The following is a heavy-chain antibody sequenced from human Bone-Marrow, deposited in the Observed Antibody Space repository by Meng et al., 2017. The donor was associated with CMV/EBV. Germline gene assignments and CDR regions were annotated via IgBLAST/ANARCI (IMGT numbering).Heavy chain of an antibody. V-gene: IGHV1-69*05. D-gene: IGHD2-2*01. CDR2: IIPIFGTA. CDR3: ARDLVYMKVVPAAISYFDY. J-gene: IGHJ4*02. Sequence: SVKVSCKASGGTFSSYAISWMRQAPGQGLEWMGGIIPIFGTANYAQKFQGRVTITTDESTSTAYMELSSLRSEDTAVYYCARDLVYMKVVPAAISYFDYWGQGTLVTVSS. CDR1: GGTFSSYA.